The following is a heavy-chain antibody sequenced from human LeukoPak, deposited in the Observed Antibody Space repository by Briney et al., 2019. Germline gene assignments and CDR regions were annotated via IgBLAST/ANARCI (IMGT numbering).Heavy chain of an antibody. V-gene: IGHV3-74*01. CDR3: ARDWTGPRDY. J-gene: IGHJ4*02. CDR1: GFTFSSYW. D-gene: IGHD3/OR15-3a*01. CDR2: INPDGSTT. Sequence: GGSLRLSCAASGFTFSSYWMHWIRQAPGKGLVWVSRINPDGSTTNYADSVQGRFTISRDNAKNTLYLQMNSLRAEDTAVYYCARDWTGPRDYWGQGTLVTVSS.